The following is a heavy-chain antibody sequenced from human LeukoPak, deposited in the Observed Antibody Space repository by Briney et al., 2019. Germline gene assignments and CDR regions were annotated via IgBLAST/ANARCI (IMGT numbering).Heavy chain of an antibody. CDR1: GGSISSSSYY. CDR2: IYYSGST. D-gene: IGHD2-21*02. Sequence: SEILSLTCTVAGGSISSSSYYWGWIRQPPGKGLEWIGSIYYSGSTYYNPSLKSRVTISVDTSKNQFSLKPSSVTAADTAVYYCARLVATDNSSDPCGQGTLVTVSS. J-gene: IGHJ5*02. CDR3: ARLVATDNSSDP. V-gene: IGHV4-39*01.